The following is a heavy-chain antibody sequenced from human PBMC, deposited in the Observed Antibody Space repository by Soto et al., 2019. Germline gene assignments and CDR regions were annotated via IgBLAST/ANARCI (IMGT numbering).Heavy chain of an antibody. CDR1: GGSISSGDYY. CDR2: IYYSGST. J-gene: IGHJ3*02. Sequence: SETLSLTCTVSGGSISSGDYYWSWIRQPPGKGLEWIGYIYYSGSTYYNPSLKSRVTISVDTSKNSLYLQMNSLRAEDTAVYYCARVQLYYNDISGRPLNAFDIWGQGTMVTVS. V-gene: IGHV4-30-4*01. D-gene: IGHD3-22*01. CDR3: ARVQLYYNDISGRPLNAFDI.